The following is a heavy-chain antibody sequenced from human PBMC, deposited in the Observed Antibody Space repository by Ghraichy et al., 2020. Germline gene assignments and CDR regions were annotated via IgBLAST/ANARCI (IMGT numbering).Heavy chain of an antibody. CDR1: GFTFSGSA. D-gene: IGHD1-1*01. J-gene: IGHJ4*02. CDR3: TTSVHYYFDY. V-gene: IGHV3-73*01. Sequence: GGSLRLSCAASGFTFSGSAMHWVRQASGKGLEWVGRIRSKANSYATAYAASVKGRFTISRDDSKNTAYLQMNSLKTEDTAVYYCTTSVHYYFDYWRQGTLLPVSS. CDR2: IRSKANSYAT.